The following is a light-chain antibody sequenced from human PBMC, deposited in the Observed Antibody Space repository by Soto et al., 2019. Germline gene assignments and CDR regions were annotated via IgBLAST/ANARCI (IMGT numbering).Light chain of an antibody. CDR2: RNN. CDR1: SSNIGSNY. CDR3: AAWDDSLRGPV. Sequence: QAVVTQPPSASGTPGQRVTICCSGSSSNIGSNYVYWYQQLPGTAPKLLIYRNNQRPSGVPDRFSGSKSGTSASLAISGLRSEDEADYYCAAWDDSLRGPVFGGGTQLTVL. J-gene: IGLJ7*01. V-gene: IGLV1-47*01.